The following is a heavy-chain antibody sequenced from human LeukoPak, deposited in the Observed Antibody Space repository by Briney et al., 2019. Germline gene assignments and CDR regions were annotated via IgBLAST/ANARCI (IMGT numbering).Heavy chain of an antibody. CDR1: GASISSSNYW. D-gene: IGHD1-26*01. CDR2: VQRSGGQ. CDR3: VRDVGSAITES. J-gene: IGHJ5*02. Sequence: SETLSLTCSVSGASISSSNYWWGWIRQPPGKGLEWIGNVQRSGGQSSDPSLKSRVTLSVDLSRNQFSLQLTSVTAADTAVYYCVRDVGSAITESWGQGTLVTVSS. V-gene: IGHV4-39*07.